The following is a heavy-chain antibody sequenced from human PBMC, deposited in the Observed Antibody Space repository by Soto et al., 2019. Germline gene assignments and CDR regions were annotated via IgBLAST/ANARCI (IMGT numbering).Heavy chain of an antibody. CDR3: ARGGQDFWSGPFDY. CDR1: GGSISNYY. CDR2: IDTSGST. J-gene: IGHJ4*02. Sequence: SETLSLTCTVSGGSISNYYCNWIRQPAGKGLEWIGRIDTSGSTNYNPSLKSRVTMSVDTSKQEFSLELSSVTAADTALYYCARGGQDFWSGPFDYWGRGALVTVSS. D-gene: IGHD3-3*01. V-gene: IGHV4-4*07.